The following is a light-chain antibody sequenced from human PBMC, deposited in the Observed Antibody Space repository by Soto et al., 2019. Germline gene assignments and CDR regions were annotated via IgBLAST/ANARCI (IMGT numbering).Light chain of an antibody. CDR3: CSYAGRYTWV. V-gene: IGLV2-11*01. CDR2: DVS. CDR1: SSDVGGYNY. J-gene: IGLJ3*02. Sequence: QSALTQPRSVSGSPGQSVTISCTGTSSDVGGYNYVSWYQQHPGKAPKLMIYDVSKRPSGVPDRFSGSKSGNTASLTISGLQAEDEADYSCCSYAGRYTWVFGGGTQLTVL.